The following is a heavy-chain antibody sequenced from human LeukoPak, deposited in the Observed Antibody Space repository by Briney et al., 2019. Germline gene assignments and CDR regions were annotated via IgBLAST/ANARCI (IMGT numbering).Heavy chain of an antibody. V-gene: IGHV4-34*01. CDR2: INHSGST. J-gene: IGHJ4*02. CDR1: GGSFSGYY. Sequence: SETLSLTCAVYGGSFSGYYWSWIRQPPGKGLEWIGEINHSGSTKYNPSLKSRVTISVDTSKNQFSLKLSSVTAADTAIYYCARQGYGPATIKYWGQGALVTVSS. D-gene: IGHD1-1*01. CDR3: ARQGYGPATIKY.